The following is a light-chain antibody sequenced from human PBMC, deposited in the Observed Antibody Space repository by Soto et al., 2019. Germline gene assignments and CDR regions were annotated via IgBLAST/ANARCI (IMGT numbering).Light chain of an antibody. CDR1: QGISSY. V-gene: IGKV1-9*01. CDR3: QQLNSYPT. J-gene: IGKJ5*01. Sequence: DIQVTQSPSTLSASVGDRVTITCRASQGISSYLAWYQQKPGKAPKLLIYAASTLQSGVPSRLSGSGSGTDFTLTIRSLQPEDFATYYCQQLNSYPTFGQGTRLEI. CDR2: AAS.